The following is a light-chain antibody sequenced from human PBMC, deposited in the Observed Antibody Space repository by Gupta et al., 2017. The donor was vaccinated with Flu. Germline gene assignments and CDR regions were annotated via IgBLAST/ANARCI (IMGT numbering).Light chain of an antibody. CDR2: EVS. CDR3: SSYTSSSTWV. Sequence: SALTQPASVSGSPGPSITISCTGTSSDVGGYNYVSWYQQHPGKAPKLMIYEVSNRPSGVSNRFSGSKSGSTASLTISGLQAEDEADYYCSSYTSSSTWVFGGGTKLTVL. V-gene: IGLV2-14*01. CDR1: SSDVGGYNY. J-gene: IGLJ3*02.